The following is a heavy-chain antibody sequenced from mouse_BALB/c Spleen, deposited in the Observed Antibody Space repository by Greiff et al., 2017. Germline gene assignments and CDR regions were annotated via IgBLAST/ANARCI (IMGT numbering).Heavy chain of an antibody. Sequence: QVQLKESGPGLVQPSQSLSITCTVSGFSLTSYGVHWVRQTPGKGLEWLGVIWSGGSTDYNAAFISRLSISKDNSKSQVFFKMNSLQANDTAIYYCARVGGYYDYEGAMDYWGQGTSVTVSS. D-gene: IGHD2-4*01. V-gene: IGHV2-2*02. J-gene: IGHJ4*01. CDR2: IWSGGST. CDR1: GFSLTSYG. CDR3: ARVGGYYDYEGAMDY.